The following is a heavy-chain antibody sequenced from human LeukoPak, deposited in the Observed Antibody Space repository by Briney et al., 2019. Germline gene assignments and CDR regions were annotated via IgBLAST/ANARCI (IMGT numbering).Heavy chain of an antibody. D-gene: IGHD5-24*01. CDR1: GFTFSSYA. V-gene: IGHV3-23*01. J-gene: IGHJ4*02. Sequence: GGSLRLSCAASGFTFSSYAMSWVRQAPGKGLEWVSAISGSGGSTYYTDSVKGRFTISRDNSKNTLYLQMNSLRAEDTAVYYCGKVHLVTRWLQTYYFDYWGQGTLVTVSS. CDR3: GKVHLVTRWLQTYYFDY. CDR2: ISGSGGST.